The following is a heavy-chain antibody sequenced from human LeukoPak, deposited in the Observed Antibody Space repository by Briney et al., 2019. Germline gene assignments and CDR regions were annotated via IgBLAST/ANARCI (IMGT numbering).Heavy chain of an antibody. CDR2: ISYDGSNK. CDR3: ARDRLEWLLWYYFDY. J-gene: IGHJ4*02. V-gene: IGHV3-30*04. CDR1: GFTFSSYA. Sequence: GRSLRLSCAASGFTFSSYAMHWVRQAPGKGLEWVAVISYDGSNKYYADSVKGRFTISRDNSKNTLYLQMNSLRAEDTAVYYCARDRLEWLLWYYFDYWGQGTLVTVSS. D-gene: IGHD3-3*01.